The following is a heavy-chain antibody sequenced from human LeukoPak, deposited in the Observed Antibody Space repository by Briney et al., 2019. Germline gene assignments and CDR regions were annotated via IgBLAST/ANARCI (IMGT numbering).Heavy chain of an antibody. V-gene: IGHV4-34*01. CDR2: INHSGST. D-gene: IGHD5-18*01. Sequence: PSETLSLTCTVSGGSISSYYWSWIRQPPRKGLEWIGEINHSGSTNYNPSLKSRVTISVDTSKNQFSLKLSSVTAADTAVYYCARGSDTAMVTGFDYWGQGTLVTVSS. CDR1: GGSISSYY. J-gene: IGHJ4*02. CDR3: ARGSDTAMVTGFDY.